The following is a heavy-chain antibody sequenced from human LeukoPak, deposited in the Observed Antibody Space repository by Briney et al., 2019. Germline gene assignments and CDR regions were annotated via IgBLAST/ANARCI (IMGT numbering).Heavy chain of an antibody. V-gene: IGHV4-59*01. CDR2: IYYSGST. CDR1: GGSISSYY. Sequence: PSETLSPTCTVSGGSISSYYWSWIRQPPGKGLEWIGYIYYSGSTNYNPSLKSRVTISVDTSKNQFSLKLSSVTAADTAVYYCARGQRSPDYWGQGTLVTVSS. J-gene: IGHJ4*02. CDR3: ARGQRSPDY.